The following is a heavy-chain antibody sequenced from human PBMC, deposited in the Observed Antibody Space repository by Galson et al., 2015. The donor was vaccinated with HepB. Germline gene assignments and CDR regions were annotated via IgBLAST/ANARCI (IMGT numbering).Heavy chain of an antibody. Sequence: PALVKPTQTLTLTCTFSGFSLSTSGMCVSWIRQPPGKALEWLARIDWDDDKYYSTSLKTRLTISKDTSKNQVVLTMTNMDPVDTATYYCARYYYDSSGYCSLDAFDIWGQGTMVTVSS. CDR1: GFSLSTSGMC. D-gene: IGHD3-22*01. J-gene: IGHJ3*02. CDR3: ARYYYDSSGYCSLDAFDI. V-gene: IGHV2-70*11. CDR2: IDWDDDK.